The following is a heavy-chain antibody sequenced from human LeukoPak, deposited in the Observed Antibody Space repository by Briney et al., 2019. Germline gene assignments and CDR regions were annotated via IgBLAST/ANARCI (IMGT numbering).Heavy chain of an antibody. J-gene: IGHJ5*02. CDR3: ARDPPSMVRGVCNWFDP. CDR1: GFTFSSYS. V-gene: IGHV3-21*01. Sequence: GGSLRLSCAASGFTFSSYSMNWVRQAPGKGLEWVSSISSSSSYIYYADSVKGRFTISRDNAKNSLYLQMNSLRAEDTAVYYCARDPPSMVRGVCNWFDPWGQGTLVTVSS. CDR2: ISSSSSYI. D-gene: IGHD3-10*01.